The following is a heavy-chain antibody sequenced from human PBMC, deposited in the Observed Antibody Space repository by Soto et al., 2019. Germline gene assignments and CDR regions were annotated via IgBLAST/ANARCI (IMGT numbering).Heavy chain of an antibody. V-gene: IGHV5-10-1*01. CDR3: SRQGMECEKKRCYNKWYFDL. Sequence: GESLKISCQASGFRFITSDTSWITWVRQTPGKGLEWMGRIDASDSHINYGPSFQGHITISADKSSSTVFLQWSGLQASDTGTYYCSRQGMECEKKRCYNKWYFDLWGRGTVVTVSS. CDR2: IDASDSHI. CDR1: GFRFITSDTSW. J-gene: IGHJ2*01. D-gene: IGHD3-10*01.